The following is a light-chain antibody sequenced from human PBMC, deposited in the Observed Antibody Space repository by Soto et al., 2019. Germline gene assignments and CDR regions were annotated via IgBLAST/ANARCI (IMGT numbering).Light chain of an antibody. V-gene: IGKV3-15*01. CDR2: GAF. J-gene: IGKJ1*01. CDR1: QSISSN. CDR3: QQYNYWPRT. Sequence: EIEMTQSPATLSVSPGERATLSCRASQSISSNLAWYQQKPGKAPRLLIYGAFTRATGIPATFSGSGSGTEFTLTISSLQPEDFAVYYCQQYNYWPRTFGQGTKVEIK.